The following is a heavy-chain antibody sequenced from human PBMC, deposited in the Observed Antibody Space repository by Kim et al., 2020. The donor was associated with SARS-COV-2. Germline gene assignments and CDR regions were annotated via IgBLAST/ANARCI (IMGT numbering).Heavy chain of an antibody. V-gene: IGHV3-53*01. Sequence: GGSLRLSCAVSGISVRTNFMTWVRQAPGKRPECVALLYDNGETSYADSAKSRFTISRDDTKNTLFLQMLALRVEDTATDYCGRPHIAAYARAFGCWGQGT. J-gene: IGHJ3*01. CDR1: GISVRTNF. D-gene: IGHD2-21*01. CDR3: GRPHIAAYARAFGC. CDR2: LYDNGET.